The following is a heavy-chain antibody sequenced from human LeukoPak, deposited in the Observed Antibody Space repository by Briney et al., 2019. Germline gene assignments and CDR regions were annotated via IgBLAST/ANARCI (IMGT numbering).Heavy chain of an antibody. Sequence: PGGSLRLSCEASGFTFSNYEINWVRQAPGKGLEWVSYISSSGSTIYYADSVKGRFTISRDNAKNSPYLQMNSLRAEDTAVYYCVRLYGGKSHYWGQGTLVTVSS. CDR1: GFTFSNYE. CDR3: VRLYGGKSHY. V-gene: IGHV3-48*03. J-gene: IGHJ4*02. D-gene: IGHD4-23*01. CDR2: ISSSGSTI.